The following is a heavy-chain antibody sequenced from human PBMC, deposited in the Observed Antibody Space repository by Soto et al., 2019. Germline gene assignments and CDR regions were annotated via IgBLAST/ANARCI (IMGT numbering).Heavy chain of an antibody. Sequence: QVQLQESGPGLVKPSETLSLTCTVSGGSVSSGSYYWSWIRQPPGKGLEWIGYIYYSGSTNYNPSLKSRVTISVDTSKYQFSLKLSSVIAADTAVYSGAGVIDCGYERRYYDGMALGGQGTTVTVSS. CDR3: AGVIDCGYERRYYDGMAL. CDR2: IYYSGST. J-gene: IGHJ6*02. CDR1: GGSVSSGSYY. V-gene: IGHV4-61*01. D-gene: IGHD2-21*02.